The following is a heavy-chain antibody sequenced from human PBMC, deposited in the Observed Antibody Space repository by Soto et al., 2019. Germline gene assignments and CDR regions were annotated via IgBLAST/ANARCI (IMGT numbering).Heavy chain of an antibody. J-gene: IGHJ4*02. D-gene: IGHD3-22*01. CDR2: IKQDGSEK. V-gene: IGHV3-7*01. Sequence: PVGSLRLSCAASGFTFSSYWMSWVRQAPGKGLEWVANIKQDGSEKYYVDSVKGRFTISRDNAKNSLYLQMNSLRAEDTAVYYCARWGPGDYYDSSGYCDYWGQGTLVTVSS. CDR3: ARWGPGDYYDSSGYCDY. CDR1: GFTFSSYW.